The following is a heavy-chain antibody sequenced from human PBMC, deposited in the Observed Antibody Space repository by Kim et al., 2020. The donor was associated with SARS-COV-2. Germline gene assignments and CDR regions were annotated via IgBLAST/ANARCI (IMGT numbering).Heavy chain of an antibody. V-gene: IGHV3-23*01. CDR3: AKMGPIVVVPAATDYYYYGMDA. J-gene: IGHJ6*02. CDR2: ISGSGGST. CDR1: GFTFSSYA. D-gene: IGHD2-2*01. Sequence: GGSLRLSCAASGFTFSSYAMSWVRQAPGKGLEWVSAISGSGGSTYYADSVKGRFTISRDNSKNTLYLQMNSLRAEDTAVYYCAKMGPIVVVPAATDYYYYGMDAWGQGNTVTVSS.